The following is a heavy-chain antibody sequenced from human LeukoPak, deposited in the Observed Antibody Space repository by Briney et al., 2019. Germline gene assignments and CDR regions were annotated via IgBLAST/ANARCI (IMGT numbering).Heavy chain of an antibody. CDR3: AREAYDSSPA. D-gene: IGHD3-22*01. J-gene: IGHJ5*02. V-gene: IGHV4-59*01. CDR2: IYYSGST. CDR1: GRSISSYY. Sequence: SETLSLTCTVSGRSISSYYWSWIRQPPGKGLEWIGYIYYSGSTNYNPSLKSRVTISVDTSKNQFSLKLSSVTAADTAVYYCAREAYDSSPAWGQGTLVTVSS.